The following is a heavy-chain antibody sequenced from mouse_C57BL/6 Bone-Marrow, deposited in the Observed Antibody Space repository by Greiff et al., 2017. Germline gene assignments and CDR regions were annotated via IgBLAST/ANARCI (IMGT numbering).Heavy chain of an antibody. D-gene: IGHD2-2*01. CDR2: IDPENGDT. J-gene: IGHJ3*01. CDR3: TTIGYDGRPWFAY. Sequence: EVKLMESGAELVRPGASVKLSCTASGFNIKDDYMHWVKQRPEQGLEWIGWIDPENGDTAYASKFQGKATITADTSSNTAYLQLSSLTSEDTAVYYCTTIGYDGRPWFAYWGQGTLVTVSA. V-gene: IGHV14-4*01. CDR1: GFNIKDDY.